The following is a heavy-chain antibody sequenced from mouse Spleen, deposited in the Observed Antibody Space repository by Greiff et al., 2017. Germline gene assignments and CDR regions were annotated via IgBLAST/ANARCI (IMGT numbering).Heavy chain of an antibody. J-gene: IGHJ2*01. CDR1: GYSITSGYY. CDR3: AREVYGSSYFDY. CDR2: ISYDGSN. V-gene: IGHV3-6*01. Sequence: ESGPGLVKPSQSLSLTCSVTGYSITSGYYWNWIRQFPGNKLEWMGYISYDGSNNYNPSLKNRISITRDTSKNQFFLKLNSVTTEDTATYYCAREVYGSSYFDYWGQGTTLTVSS. D-gene: IGHD1-1*01.